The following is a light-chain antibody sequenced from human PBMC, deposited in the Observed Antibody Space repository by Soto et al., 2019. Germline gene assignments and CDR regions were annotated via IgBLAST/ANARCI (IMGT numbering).Light chain of an antibody. V-gene: IGLV2-8*01. CDR1: SSDVGGYNY. CDR2: EVS. CDR3: SSYAGSSNNMV. Sequence: QSALTQPPSASGSPGQSVTISCTGTSSDVGGYNYVAWYQQHPGEAPKLIIYEVSKRPSGVPDRFSGSKSGNTASLIVSGLQAEDEGDYYCSSYAGSSNNMVFGGGTKLTVL. J-gene: IGLJ2*01.